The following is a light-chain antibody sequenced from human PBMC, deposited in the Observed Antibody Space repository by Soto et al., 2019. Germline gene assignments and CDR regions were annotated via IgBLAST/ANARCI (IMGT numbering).Light chain of an antibody. CDR1: SSDVGGYNY. CDR2: EVS. J-gene: IGLJ1*01. Sequence: QSVLTQPASVSGSPGQSITISCTGTSSDVGGYNYVSWYQQHPGKAPKLMIYEVSNRPSGVSNRFSGSKSGNTASLTSSWLQAEDEADYYCSSYTSSSADVFGTATKVTVL. CDR3: SSYTSSSADV. V-gene: IGLV2-14*01.